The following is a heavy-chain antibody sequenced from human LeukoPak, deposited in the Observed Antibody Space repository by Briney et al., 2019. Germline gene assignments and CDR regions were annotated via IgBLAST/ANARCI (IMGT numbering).Heavy chain of an antibody. CDR1: GYSISSGFY. D-gene: IGHD3-16*01. CDR3: ARGVGLAQGGAFDY. V-gene: IGHV4-38-2*02. Sequence: SETLSLTCTVSGYSISSGFYWGWIRQPPGKGLEWIGSIYHSGSTHYNSSLKSRVTISVDTSKNQLSLKLSSVTATDTAVYYCARGVGLAQGGAFDYWGQGTLVTVSS. CDR2: IYHSGST. J-gene: IGHJ4*02.